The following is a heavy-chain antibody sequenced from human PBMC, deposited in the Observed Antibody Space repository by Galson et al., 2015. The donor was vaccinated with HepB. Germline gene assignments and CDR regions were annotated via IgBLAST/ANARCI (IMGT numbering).Heavy chain of an antibody. J-gene: IGHJ6*03. Sequence: SVKVSCKVSGYTLTELSMHWVRQAPGKGLEWMGGFDPEDGETIYAQKFQGRVTMTEDTSTDTAYMELSSLRSEDTAVYYCATMGYGDKRGYYYYYMDVWGKGTTVTVSS. D-gene: IGHD4-17*01. CDR3: ATMGYGDKRGYYYYYMDV. CDR2: FDPEDGET. CDR1: GYTLTELS. V-gene: IGHV1-24*01.